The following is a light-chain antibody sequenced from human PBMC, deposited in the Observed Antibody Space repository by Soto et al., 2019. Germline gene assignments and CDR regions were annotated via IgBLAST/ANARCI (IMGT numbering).Light chain of an antibody. CDR1: QSVSSN. CDR3: QQYLHTPRT. V-gene: IGKV3-15*01. Sequence: EIVLTQSPATLSVSPRERATLSCRASQSVSSNLAWYQQKPGQPPKLLIYWASYRESGVPDRFSGSGSGTDFTLTISRLQAEDVAVYYCQQYLHTPRTFGQGTKVDI. J-gene: IGKJ1*01. CDR2: WAS.